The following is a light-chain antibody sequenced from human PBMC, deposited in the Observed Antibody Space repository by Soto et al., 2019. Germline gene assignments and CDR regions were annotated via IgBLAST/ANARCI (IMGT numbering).Light chain of an antibody. CDR1: SSDVGGYNY. CDR2: DVS. V-gene: IGLV2-14*03. Sequence: QSALTQPASVSGSPGHSITISCTGTSSDVGGYNYVSWYQQHPGKTPKLMIYDVSSRPSGVSDRFSGSKSGNTASLTISGLQPEDEADYYCGSYTGSTTLGVFGGGTKLTVL. CDR3: GSYTGSTTLGV. J-gene: IGLJ3*02.